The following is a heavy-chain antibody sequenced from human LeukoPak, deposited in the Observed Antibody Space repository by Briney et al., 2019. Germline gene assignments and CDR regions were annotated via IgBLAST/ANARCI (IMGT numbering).Heavy chain of an antibody. V-gene: IGHV1-46*01. J-gene: IGHJ4*02. CDR3: ASLRIAAAGYLDY. Sequence: ASVKISCKASDYTFTSYGISWVRQAPGQGLEWMGIINPSGGSTSYAQKFQGRVTMTRDTSTSTVYMELSSLRSEDTAVYYCASLRIAAAGYLDYWGQGTLVTVSS. D-gene: IGHD6-13*01. CDR2: INPSGGST. CDR1: DYTFTSYG.